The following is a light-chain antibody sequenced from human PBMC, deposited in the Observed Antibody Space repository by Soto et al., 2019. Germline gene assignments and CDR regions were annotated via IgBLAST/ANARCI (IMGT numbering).Light chain of an antibody. J-gene: IGKJ1*01. CDR2: AAS. CDR1: QSISSY. Sequence: DIHITQSPSSLSASVGDRVTITCRASQSISSYLNWYQQKPGKAPKLLIYAASSLQSGVPSRFSGSGSGTDFTLTISSLQPEDFATYYCQQSSSTLWTFGQGTQV. CDR3: QQSSSTLWT. V-gene: IGKV1-39*01.